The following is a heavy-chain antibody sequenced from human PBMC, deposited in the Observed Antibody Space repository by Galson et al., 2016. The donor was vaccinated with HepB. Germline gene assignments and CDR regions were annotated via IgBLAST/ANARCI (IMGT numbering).Heavy chain of an antibody. Sequence: SLRLSCAASGFTFSNYAMTWVRQPPGKGLEWVSGISRTSSTYYAESVRGRFTISRDNFRSTLTLQMNSLTAEDTALYYCAQVGGPPGYNYPAPFDSWGQGTLVTVSS. CDR3: AQVGGPPGYNYPAPFDS. CDR2: ISRTSST. V-gene: IGHV3-23*01. J-gene: IGHJ4*02. D-gene: IGHD5-24*01. CDR1: GFTFSNYA.